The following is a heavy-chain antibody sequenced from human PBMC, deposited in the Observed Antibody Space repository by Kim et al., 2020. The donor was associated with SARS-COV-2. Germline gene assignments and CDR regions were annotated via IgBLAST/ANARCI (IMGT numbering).Heavy chain of an antibody. CDR2: FNNVGNP. D-gene: IGHD6-19*01. J-gene: IGHJ4*02. CDR1: GFTIGRYA. V-gene: IGHV3-23*01. Sequence: GGSLRLSCAASGFTIGRYAMSWVRQAPGKALEWVASFNNVGNPYYGDSAQGRFTISRDDADNKLYLQMNNLRVEDTALYYCAKDHPSGGWPAFDYWGLGTQVTVSS. CDR3: AKDHPSGGWPAFDY.